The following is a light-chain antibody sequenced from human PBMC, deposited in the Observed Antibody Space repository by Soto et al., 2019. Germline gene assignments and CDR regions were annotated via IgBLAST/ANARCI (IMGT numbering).Light chain of an antibody. V-gene: IGLV1-44*01. CDR2: SNN. CDR1: SSNIGSNT. CDR3: AAWDDSLNGWV. Sequence: QSARTQPPSASGTPGQRVTISCSGSSSNIGSNTVNWYQQLPGTAPKLLIYSNNQRPSGVPDRFSGSKSGTSASLAISGLQSEDEADYYCAAWDDSLNGWVFGGGTKVTVL. J-gene: IGLJ3*02.